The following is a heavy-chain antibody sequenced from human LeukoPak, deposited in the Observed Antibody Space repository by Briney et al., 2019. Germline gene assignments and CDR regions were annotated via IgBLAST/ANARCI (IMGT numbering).Heavy chain of an antibody. D-gene: IGHD3-10*01. Sequence: GGSLRLSCAASGFTFSDYHMSWVRQAPGKGLEWVSAIRGSGGSTYYADSVKGRFTISRDNSKNTLYLQMNSLRDEDTAVYYCAKDLVSGSYSTFDYWGQGTLVTVSS. CDR1: GFTFSDYH. CDR2: IRGSGGST. V-gene: IGHV3-23*01. J-gene: IGHJ4*02. CDR3: AKDLVSGSYSTFDY.